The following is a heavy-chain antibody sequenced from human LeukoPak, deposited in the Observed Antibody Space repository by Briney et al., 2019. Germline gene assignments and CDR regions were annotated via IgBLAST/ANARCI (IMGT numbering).Heavy chain of an antibody. V-gene: IGHV1-8*02. CDR2: MNPNSGNT. J-gene: IGHJ4*02. CDR3: ARSYYGSGSYYLDYFDY. Sequence: ASVKVSCKASGYSFTGYYMHWVRQAPGQGLEWMGWMNPNSGNTGYAQKFQGRVTMTRNTSISTAYMELSSLRSEDTAVYYCARSYYGSGSYYLDYFDYWGQGTLVTVSS. D-gene: IGHD3-10*01. CDR1: GYSFTGYY.